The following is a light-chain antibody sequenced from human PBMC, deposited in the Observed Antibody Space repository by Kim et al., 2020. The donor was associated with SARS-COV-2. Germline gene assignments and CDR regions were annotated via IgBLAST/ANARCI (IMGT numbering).Light chain of an antibody. Sequence: ANISSTGSSSVVGCNNYVSWHQQHRGNAPNLMFYEGGKRPSGAPDRFSGSKSGNTASLTVSGLQAEDEADYYCSSYASNIAWVFGGGTQLTVL. CDR1: SSVVGCNNY. CDR2: EGG. V-gene: IGLV2-8*01. CDR3: SSYASNIAWV. J-gene: IGLJ3*02.